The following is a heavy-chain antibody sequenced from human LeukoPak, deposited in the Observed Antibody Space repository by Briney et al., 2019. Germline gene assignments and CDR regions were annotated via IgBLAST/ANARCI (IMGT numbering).Heavy chain of an antibody. CDR2: ISSNSSTI. Sequence: GGSLRLSCAASGLEFTDYSMNWVRQAPGKGLEWVSYISSNSSTIYYAASVKGRFTISRDSTRNSLYLQMNSLRADDTAIYYCARGPKTSFDYWGRGTLVTVSS. CDR1: GLEFTDYS. V-gene: IGHV3-48*01. CDR3: ARGPKTSFDY. J-gene: IGHJ4*02.